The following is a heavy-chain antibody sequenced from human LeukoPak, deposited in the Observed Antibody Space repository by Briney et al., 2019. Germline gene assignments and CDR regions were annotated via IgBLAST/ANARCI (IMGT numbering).Heavy chain of an antibody. Sequence: SETLSLTCTVSGGSISSYFWSWIRQPPGKGLEWIGYIYSSGNTNYNPSLKSRVPISVDTSKNQFSLKLSSVTAADTAVYYCARGLGIAVAGTDYWGQGTLVTVSS. CDR2: IYSSGNT. CDR1: GGSISSYF. D-gene: IGHD6-19*01. J-gene: IGHJ4*02. CDR3: ARGLGIAVAGTDY. V-gene: IGHV4-59*01.